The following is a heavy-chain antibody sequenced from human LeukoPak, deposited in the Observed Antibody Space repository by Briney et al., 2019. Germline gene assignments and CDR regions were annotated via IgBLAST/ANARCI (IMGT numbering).Heavy chain of an antibody. CDR1: GFTFSSHG. J-gene: IGHJ4*02. CDR2: ISGSGDYT. V-gene: IGHV3-23*01. D-gene: IGHD3-10*01. Sequence: GGSLRLSCAASGFTFSSHGMSWVRQAPGKGLEWVSTISGSGDYTYYADSVKGRFTISRDNSKNTLYLQMNSLRAEDTAIYYCAKLLRPTMVRGVTLFDYWGQGTLVTVSS. CDR3: AKLLRPTMVRGVTLFDY.